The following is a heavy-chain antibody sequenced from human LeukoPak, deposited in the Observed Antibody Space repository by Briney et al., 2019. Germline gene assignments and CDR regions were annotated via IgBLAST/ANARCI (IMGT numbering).Heavy chain of an antibody. CDR3: AINGYDSRFYYYMDV. Sequence: ASVKVSCKASGYTFTSYDINWVRQATGQGLEWMGWMNPNSGNTGYAQKFQGRVTMTRNTFISTAYMELSSLRSEDTAVYYCAINGYDSRFYYYMDVWGKGTTVTVSS. CDR1: GYTFTSYD. D-gene: IGHD3-22*01. V-gene: IGHV1-8*01. J-gene: IGHJ6*03. CDR2: MNPNSGNT.